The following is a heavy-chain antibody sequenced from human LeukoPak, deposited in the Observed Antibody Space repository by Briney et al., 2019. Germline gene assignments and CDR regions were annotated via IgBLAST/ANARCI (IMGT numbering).Heavy chain of an antibody. V-gene: IGHV3-23*01. D-gene: IGHD3-3*01. Sequence: GRSLRLSCAASGFTFSTYTTHRVRQAPGKGLEWVSAISGSGGSTYYADSVKGRFTISRDNSKNTLYLQMNSLRAEDTAVYYCAKGQAAFLEWLSTGDYWGQGTLVTVSS. CDR1: GFTFSTYT. CDR3: AKGQAAFLEWLSTGDY. CDR2: ISGSGGST. J-gene: IGHJ4*02.